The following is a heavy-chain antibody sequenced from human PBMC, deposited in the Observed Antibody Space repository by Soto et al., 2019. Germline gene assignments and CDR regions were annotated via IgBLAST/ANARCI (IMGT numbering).Heavy chain of an antibody. V-gene: IGHV3-30*18. Sequence: GGSLRLSCAASGFTFSSYGMHWVRQAPGKGLEWVAVISYDGSNKYYADSVKGRFTISRDNSKNTLYLQMNSLRAEDTAVYYCAKTALWCGGDCNFDYWGQGTLVTVSS. J-gene: IGHJ4*02. CDR2: ISYDGSNK. CDR1: GFTFSSYG. CDR3: AKTALWCGGDCNFDY. D-gene: IGHD2-21*02.